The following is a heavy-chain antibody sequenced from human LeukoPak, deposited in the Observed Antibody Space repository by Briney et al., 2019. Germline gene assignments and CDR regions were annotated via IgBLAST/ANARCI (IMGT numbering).Heavy chain of an antibody. V-gene: IGHV3-21*01. D-gene: IGHD6-6*01. Sequence: GGSLRLSCAASGFTFRTYYMHWVRQVPGKGLEGVSSISSGSSYIYYTDSVKGRFTISRDDAKNSLYLQMNSLRVEDTAVYYCARISSSSDLYYNGMDVWGQGTTVTVSS. CDR3: ARISSSSDLYYNGMDV. J-gene: IGHJ6*02. CDR2: ISSGSSYI. CDR1: GFTFRTYY.